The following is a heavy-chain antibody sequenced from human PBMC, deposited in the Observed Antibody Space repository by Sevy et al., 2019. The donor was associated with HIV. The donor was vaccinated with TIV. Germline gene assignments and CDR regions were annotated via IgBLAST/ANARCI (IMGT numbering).Heavy chain of an antibody. Sequence: GGSLRLSCAASGFNFRTYSMNWVRQAPGKGLEWLSSISDDSRYIYYSDSVKGRFTNSRANAKNFLFLQMNNLRVDDTAIYYCARDFTIFGVVSGIDYWGQGNLVTVSS. V-gene: IGHV3-21*04. CDR1: GFNFRTYS. J-gene: IGHJ4*01. CDR3: ARDFTIFGVVSGIDY. D-gene: IGHD3-3*01. CDR2: ISDDSRYI.